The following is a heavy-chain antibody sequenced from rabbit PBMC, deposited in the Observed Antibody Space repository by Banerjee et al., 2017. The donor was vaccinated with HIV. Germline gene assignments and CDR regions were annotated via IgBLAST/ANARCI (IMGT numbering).Heavy chain of an antibody. CDR3: VRHSYDDYGDGFR. V-gene: IGHV1S47*01. J-gene: IGHJ4*01. D-gene: IGHD2-1*01. CDR2: IDPVFGST. Sequence: QEQLVESGGGLVQPGGSLKLSCKASGFDFSSYGVSWVRQAPGKGLEWIGYIDPVFGSTYYASWVNGRFTISSHNAQNTLYLQLNSLTAADTATYFCVRHSYDDYGDGFRWGQGTLVTVS. CDR1: GFDFSSYG.